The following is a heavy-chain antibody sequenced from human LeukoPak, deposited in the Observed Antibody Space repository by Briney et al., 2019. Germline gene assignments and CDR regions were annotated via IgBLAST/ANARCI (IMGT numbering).Heavy chain of an antibody. Sequence: PSETLSLTCTVSGGPTSIYNWGWIGQPPGKGLEGFGYSYYSGSTNYNPSLKSRVTISVDTSKNQFSLKLSSVTAADTAVYYCARDGQYDFWSGYWWFDPWGQGTLVTVSS. J-gene: IGHJ5*02. CDR2: SYYSGST. CDR1: GGPTSIYN. V-gene: IGHV4-59*01. CDR3: ARDGQYDFWSGYWWFDP. D-gene: IGHD3-3*01.